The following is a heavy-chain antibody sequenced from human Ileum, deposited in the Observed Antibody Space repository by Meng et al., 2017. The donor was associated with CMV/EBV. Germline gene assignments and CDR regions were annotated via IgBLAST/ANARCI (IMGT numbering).Heavy chain of an antibody. CDR3: VREAWTPRSGRLYYFDY. CDR2: IFPFSGAP. CDR1: GGTLGSYK. Sequence: SVKVSCKPSGGTLGSYKISWVRQATGQGLEWMGAIFPFSGAPDYAQKFQGRVSIFTSESRTTAYLQLSTLTSGDTAVYYCVREAWTPRSGRLYYFDYWAQGTLVTVSS. V-gene: IGHV1-69*05. J-gene: IGHJ4*02. D-gene: IGHD3-10*01.